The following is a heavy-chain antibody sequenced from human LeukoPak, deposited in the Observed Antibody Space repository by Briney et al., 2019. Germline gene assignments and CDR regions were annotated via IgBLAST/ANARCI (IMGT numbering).Heavy chain of an antibody. CDR1: GFTGSGYW. CDR3: ARDGQGPISLDY. D-gene: IGHD2/OR15-2a*01. J-gene: IGHJ4*02. V-gene: IGHV3-74*01. CDR2: ITEDGSGK. Sequence: GGSRRIYCTASGFTGSGYWLHWVRQHPAWGLTWLSYITEDGSGKSYEDSVRGRFTISRDNAKNTVHLQMNSLRVDDTAVYYCARDGQGPISLDYWGQGTPVTVSS.